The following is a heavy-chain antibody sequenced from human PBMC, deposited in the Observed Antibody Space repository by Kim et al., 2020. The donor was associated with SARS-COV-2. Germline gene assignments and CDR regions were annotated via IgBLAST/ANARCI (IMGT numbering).Heavy chain of an antibody. Sequence: CAASVKGRFTISRDDSKNTAYLQMNRLKTEDTAVYYCTSPRRDGYNSLGYWGQGTLVTVSS. CDR3: TSPRRDGYNSLGY. J-gene: IGHJ4*02. V-gene: IGHV3-73*01. D-gene: IGHD5-12*01.